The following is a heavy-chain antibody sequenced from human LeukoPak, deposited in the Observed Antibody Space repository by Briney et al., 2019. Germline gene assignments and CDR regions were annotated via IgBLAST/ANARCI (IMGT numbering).Heavy chain of an antibody. CDR2: MNLKSGNT. Sequence: GSVKVSCKASGYTFTSYDINWVRQATGQGLEWMGWMNLKSGNTGYAQKLQGRVTMTRNTSISTAYMELSSLRSEDTAVYYCATEHWLVSRNWFDPWGQGTLVTVSS. J-gene: IGHJ5*02. CDR1: GYTFTSYD. D-gene: IGHD6-19*01. CDR3: ATEHWLVSRNWFDP. V-gene: IGHV1-8*01.